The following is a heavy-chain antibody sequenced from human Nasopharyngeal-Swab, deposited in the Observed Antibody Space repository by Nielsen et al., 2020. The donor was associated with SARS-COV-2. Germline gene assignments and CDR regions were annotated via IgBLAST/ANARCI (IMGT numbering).Heavy chain of an antibody. CDR3: ARDAERLRFLAGGYMDV. CDR2: ISAYNGNT. D-gene: IGHD3-3*01. J-gene: IGHJ6*03. V-gene: IGHV1-18*04. CDR1: GYTFTSYG. Sequence: ASVKVSCKASGYTFTSYGISWVRQAPGQGLEWMGWISAYNGNTNYAQKLQGRVTMTTDTSTSTAYMELRSLRSDDTAVYYCARDAERLRFLAGGYMDVWGKGTTVTVSS.